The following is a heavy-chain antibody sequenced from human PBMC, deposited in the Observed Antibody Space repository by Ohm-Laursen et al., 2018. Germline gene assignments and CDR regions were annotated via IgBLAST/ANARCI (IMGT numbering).Heavy chain of an antibody. CDR1: GFTFSSLW. V-gene: IGHV3-74*01. CDR3: ARDPYFSAFDI. Sequence: SLRLSCAASGFTFSSLWMHWVRQAAGKGLVWVSRINGDGSTTHYADSVRGRFTISRDSARNTVHLQMSSLRVEDTAVYYCARDPYFSAFDIWGQGTLVTVSS. J-gene: IGHJ3*02. CDR2: INGDGSTT. D-gene: IGHD2-21*01.